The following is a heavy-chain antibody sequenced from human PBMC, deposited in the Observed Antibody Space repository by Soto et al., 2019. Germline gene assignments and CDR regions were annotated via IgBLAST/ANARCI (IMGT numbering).Heavy chain of an antibody. CDR3: ARGGGKNSASGYYYGMDV. D-gene: IGHD3-10*01. CDR2: ISSSGSTI. CDR1: GFTFSDYY. J-gene: IGHJ6*02. V-gene: IGHV3-11*01. Sequence: GGSLRLSCAASGFTFSDYYINWIRQAPGKGLEWVSYISSSGSTIYYADSVEGRFTVSRDNAKNSLYLQMNSLRGEDTAVYYCARGGGKNSASGYYYGMDVWGQGTKVTVSS.